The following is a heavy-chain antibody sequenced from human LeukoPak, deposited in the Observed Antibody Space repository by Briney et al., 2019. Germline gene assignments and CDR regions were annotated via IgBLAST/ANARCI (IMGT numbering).Heavy chain of an antibody. J-gene: IGHJ5*02. Sequence: ASVRVSCKASGYTFTGYHMHWVRQAPGQGLEWMGWINPNSGGTNYAQNFQGRVTMTRDTSISTAYMELTRLRSDDTAVYYCARDGEYCAGGGCYVNWFDPWGQGTLVTVSS. V-gene: IGHV1-2*02. D-gene: IGHD2-15*01. CDR3: ARDGEYCAGGGCYVNWFDP. CDR1: GYTFTGYH. CDR2: INPNSGGT.